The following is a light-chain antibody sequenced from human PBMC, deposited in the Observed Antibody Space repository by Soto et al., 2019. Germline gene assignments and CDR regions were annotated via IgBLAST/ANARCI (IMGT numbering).Light chain of an antibody. J-gene: IGKJ4*01. CDR3: QQYNNWPLT. V-gene: IGKV3-15*01. CDR2: GAS. CDR1: QSVSRN. Sequence: IVMTQSPGTLSVSPGERATLSCRASQSVSRNLAWYQQKPGQAPRLLIYGASTGATGIPARFSGSGSGTEFTLTISSLQSEDFAVYYCQQYNNWPLTFGRGTKVDI.